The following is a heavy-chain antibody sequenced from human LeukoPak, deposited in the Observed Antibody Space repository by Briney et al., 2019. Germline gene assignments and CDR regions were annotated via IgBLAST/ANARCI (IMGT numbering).Heavy chain of an antibody. CDR1: GFTVNSNY. CDR3: TRAAAGTFFDLGAFRD. Sequence: PGGSLRLSCAASGFTVNSNYMSWVRQAPGKGLEWVGFIRSKAYGGTTEYAASVKGRFTISRDDSKSIAYLQMNSLKTEDTAVYHCTRAAAGTFFDLGAFRDWGQGTLVTVSS. D-gene: IGHD6-13*01. V-gene: IGHV3-49*04. J-gene: IGHJ4*02. CDR2: IRSKAYGGTT.